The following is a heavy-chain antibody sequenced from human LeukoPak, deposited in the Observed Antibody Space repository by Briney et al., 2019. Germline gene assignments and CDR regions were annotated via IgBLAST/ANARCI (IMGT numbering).Heavy chain of an antibody. CDR3: ARDGGYCISSSCYQYFDS. D-gene: IGHD2-2*01. CDR2: IIPIVGIT. CDR1: GGTFSSYG. V-gene: IGHV1-69*04. J-gene: IGHJ4*02. Sequence: SVKVSCKASGGTFSSYGISWVRQAPGQGLEWMGRIIPIVGITNYAQKFQGRVTITADKSTSTAYMELSSLRSEDTAVYYCARDGGYCISSSCYQYFDSWTREPWSPSPQ.